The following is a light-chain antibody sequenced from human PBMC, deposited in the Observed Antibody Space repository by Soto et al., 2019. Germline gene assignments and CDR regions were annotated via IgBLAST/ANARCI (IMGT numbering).Light chain of an antibody. J-gene: IGKJ4*01. CDR1: QSVSSY. CDR3: QQYGSSST. CDR2: GAS. Sequence: EIVFTQSPSTLSLTPGERATLSCRASQSVSSYLAWYQQKPGQAPRLLIYGASSRATGIPDRFSGSGSGTDFTLTISRLEPEDFAVYYSQQYGSSSTFGGRTKVDIK. V-gene: IGKV3-20*01.